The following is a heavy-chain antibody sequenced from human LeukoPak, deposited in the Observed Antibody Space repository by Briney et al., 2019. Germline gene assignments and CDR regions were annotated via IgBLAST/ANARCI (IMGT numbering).Heavy chain of an antibody. CDR3: AKVNPDSSGFYSPLDY. CDR1: GFTFSNYA. CDR2: IGNSGGST. D-gene: IGHD3-22*01. V-gene: IGHV3-23*01. Sequence: GGSLRLSCAASGFTFSNYAMSWVRQAPGKGLEWVSVIGNSGGSTYYADSVKGRFSISRDNSKNTLYLQMSSLRAEDTAVYYCAKVNPDSSGFYSPLDYWGQGTLVTVSS. J-gene: IGHJ4*02.